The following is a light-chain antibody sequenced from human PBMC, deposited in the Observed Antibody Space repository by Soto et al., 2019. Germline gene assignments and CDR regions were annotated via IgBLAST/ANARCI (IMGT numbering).Light chain of an antibody. Sequence: SALTQPRSVSGSPGQSVTISCTGTSSDVGGYNYVSRYQQHPGKAPKLMIYDVTERPSGVPDRFSGSKSGNTASLTISGLQAEDEADYYCCSYAGSYSWVFGGGTKLTVL. V-gene: IGLV2-11*01. CDR2: DVT. J-gene: IGLJ2*01. CDR1: SSDVGGYNY. CDR3: CSYAGSYSWV.